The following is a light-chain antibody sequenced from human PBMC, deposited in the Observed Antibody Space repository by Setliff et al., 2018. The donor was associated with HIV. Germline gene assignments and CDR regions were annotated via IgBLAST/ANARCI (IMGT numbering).Light chain of an antibody. CDR3: SSYTSSSTYV. CDR1: SSDVGGYNY. Sequence: QSVLTQPASVSGSPGQSITISCTGTSSDVGGYNYVSWYQQHPGKAPKLMIYDVSKRPSGVSNRFSGSKSCNTASLTISGLQAEDEADYYCSSYTSSSTYVFGTGTKVT. J-gene: IGLJ1*01. V-gene: IGLV2-14*01. CDR2: DVS.